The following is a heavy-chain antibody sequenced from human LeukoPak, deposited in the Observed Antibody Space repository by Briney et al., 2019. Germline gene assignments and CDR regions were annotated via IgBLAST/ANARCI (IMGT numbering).Heavy chain of an antibody. J-gene: IGHJ5*02. Sequence: SETLSLTCTVSGGSISSYYWSWIRQPPGKGLEWIGYIYYSGSTNYNPSLKSRVTISVDTSKNQFSLKLSSVTAADTAVYYCAGALTNWFDPWGQGTLVTVSS. CDR2: IYYSGST. CDR3: AGALTNWFDP. CDR1: GGSISSYY. V-gene: IGHV4-59*01.